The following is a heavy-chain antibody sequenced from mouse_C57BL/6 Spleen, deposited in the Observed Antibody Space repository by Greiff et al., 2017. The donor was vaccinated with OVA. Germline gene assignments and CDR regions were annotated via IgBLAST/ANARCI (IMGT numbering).Heavy chain of an antibody. CDR2: IYPSDSET. CDR3: ARVGIGYGNSCDD. CDR1: GYTFTSYW. D-gene: IGHD2-1*01. J-gene: IGHJ2*01. V-gene: IGHV1-61*01. Sequence: QVQLQQPGAELVRPGSSVKLSCKASGYTFTSYWMDWVKQRPGQGLEWIGNIYPSDSETHYNQKFKDKATLTVDKSSSTAYMQLSSLTSEDSAAYYCARVGIGYGNSCDDWGQGTTLTVSS.